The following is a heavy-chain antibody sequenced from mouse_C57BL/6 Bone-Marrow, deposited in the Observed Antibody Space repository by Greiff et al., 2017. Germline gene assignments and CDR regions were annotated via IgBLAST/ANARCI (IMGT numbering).Heavy chain of an antibody. CDR2: ISDGGSYT. CDR3: ARDKGYTNYDY. Sequence: EVKLMESGGGLVKPGGSLKLSCAASGFTFSSYAMSWVRQTPEKRLEWVATISDGGSYTYYPDNVKGRFTISRDNAKNNLYLHMSHLKSEDTAMYYCARDKGYTNYDYWGQGTTLTVSA. D-gene: IGHD2-5*01. J-gene: IGHJ2*01. CDR1: GFTFSSYA. V-gene: IGHV5-4*01.